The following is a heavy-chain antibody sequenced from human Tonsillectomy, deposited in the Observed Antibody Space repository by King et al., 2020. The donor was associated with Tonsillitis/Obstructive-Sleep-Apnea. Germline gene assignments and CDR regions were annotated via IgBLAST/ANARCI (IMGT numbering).Heavy chain of an antibody. CDR1: GFTFSTYS. CDR2: ISGSSRFM. Sequence: VQLVESGGGLVKPGGSLRLSCAASGFTFSTYSMNWVRQAQGKGLEWVSSISGSSRFMYYADSVRGRFTISRDNAKNSLCLHMNSLRDEDMAVYYCARQCASTSCYTPDAFDNW. J-gene: IGHJ3*02. V-gene: IGHV3-21*01. D-gene: IGHD2-2*02. CDR3: ARQCASTSCYTPDAFDN.